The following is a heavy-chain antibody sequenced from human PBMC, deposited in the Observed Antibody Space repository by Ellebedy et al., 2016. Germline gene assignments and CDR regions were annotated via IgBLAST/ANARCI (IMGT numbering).Heavy chain of an antibody. Sequence: GSLRLSXTVSGGSISSSSYYWGWIRQPPGKGLEWIGSIYYSGSTYYNPSLKSRVTISVDTSKNQFSLKLSSVTAADTAVYYCARGPWSWGQGTLVTVSS. CDR2: IYYSGST. V-gene: IGHV4-39*07. CDR1: GGSISSSSYY. D-gene: IGHD2-8*02. CDR3: ARGPWS. J-gene: IGHJ4*02.